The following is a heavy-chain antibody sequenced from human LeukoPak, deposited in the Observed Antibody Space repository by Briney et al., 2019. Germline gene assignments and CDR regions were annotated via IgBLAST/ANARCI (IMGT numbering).Heavy chain of an antibody. CDR1: GFTFSSYN. V-gene: IGHV3-21*01. D-gene: IGHD6-13*01. J-gene: IGHJ5*02. CDR3: ARTDGSSWYPGFDP. CDR2: ISGSSSYI. Sequence: GGSLRLSCAASGFTFSSYNMNWVRQAPGKGLEWVSSISGSSSYIYYADSVKGRFTISRDNAKNSLYLQMNSLRAEDTAVYYCARTDGSSWYPGFDPWGQGTLVTVSS.